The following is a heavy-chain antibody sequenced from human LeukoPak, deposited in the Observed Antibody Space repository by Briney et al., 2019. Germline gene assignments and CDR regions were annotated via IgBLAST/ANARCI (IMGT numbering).Heavy chain of an antibody. CDR1: GFTFSSYG. D-gene: IGHD3-22*01. J-gene: IGHJ3*02. Sequence: GGSLRLSCAASGFTFSSYGMHWVRQAPGKGLEWVAFIRYDGSNKYYADSVKGRFTISRDNSKNTLYLQMNSLRAEDTAVYYCAKDRGPLDSSGYSYAFDIWGQGTMVTVSS. V-gene: IGHV3-30*02. CDR2: IRYDGSNK. CDR3: AKDRGPLDSSGYSYAFDI.